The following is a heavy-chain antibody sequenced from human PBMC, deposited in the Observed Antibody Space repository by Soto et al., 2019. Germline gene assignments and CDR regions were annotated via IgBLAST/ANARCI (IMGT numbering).Heavy chain of an antibody. CDR3: ARVDYYGSGSYSLYGTDV. J-gene: IGHJ6*02. D-gene: IGHD3-10*01. CDR1: GFTFSSYS. CDR2: ISSSSSYI. Sequence: PGGSLRLSCAASGFTFSSYSMNWVRQAPGKGLEWVSSISSSSSYIYYADSVKGRFTISRDNAKNSLYLQMNSLRAEGTAVYYCARVDYYGSGSYSLYGTDVWGQGTTVTVSS. V-gene: IGHV3-21*01.